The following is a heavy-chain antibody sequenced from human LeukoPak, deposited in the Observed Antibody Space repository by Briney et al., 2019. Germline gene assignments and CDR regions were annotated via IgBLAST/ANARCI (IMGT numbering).Heavy chain of an antibody. Sequence: GGSLRLSCAASGFTFNNYAMSWVRQVPGKGLEWVSAVSGDGRTTHYVDSVKGRFTISRDNSRNTLYLQMSSLRAEDTAIYYCAKDQRYGGLYYFDYWGQGTLVTVSS. V-gene: IGHV3-23*01. CDR3: AKDQRYGGLYYFDY. D-gene: IGHD1-26*01. J-gene: IGHJ4*02. CDR2: VSGDGRTT. CDR1: GFTFNNYA.